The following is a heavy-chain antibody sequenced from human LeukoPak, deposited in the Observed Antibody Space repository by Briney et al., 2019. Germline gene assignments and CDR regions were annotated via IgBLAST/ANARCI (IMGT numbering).Heavy chain of an antibody. V-gene: IGHV4-4*08. CDR1: GFTFSSYW. J-gene: IGHJ3*02. Sequence: GSLRLSCAASGFTFSSYWMSWVRQAPGKGLEWIGRVYTDGSTKSYNPSLKSRVTISLDTSKNQFFLKLTSVTAADTATYYCARDSSRSDPYDSSDRDDALDIWGQGTMVTISS. CDR2: VYTDGST. CDR3: ARDSSRSDPYDSSDRDDALDI. D-gene: IGHD3-22*01.